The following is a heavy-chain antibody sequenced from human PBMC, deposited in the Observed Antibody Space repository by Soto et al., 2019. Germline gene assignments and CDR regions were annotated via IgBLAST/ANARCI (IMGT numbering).Heavy chain of an antibody. Sequence: SETLSLTCTVSGVSVSSGTYYWGFIRQPPGRGLEWIGYIYYNGTSNYNPSLKSRVTISVDTSKNQFSLKLRSVTPADTAMYYCTSLIVGSLWVDYWGQGSLVTVSS. D-gene: IGHD1-26*01. V-gene: IGHV4-61*01. CDR1: GVSVSSGTYY. J-gene: IGHJ4*02. CDR3: TSLIVGSLWVDY. CDR2: IYYNGTS.